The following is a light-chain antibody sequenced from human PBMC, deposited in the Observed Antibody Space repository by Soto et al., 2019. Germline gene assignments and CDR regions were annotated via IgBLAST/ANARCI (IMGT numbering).Light chain of an antibody. J-gene: IGKJ1*01. CDR3: QQHNSYPRT. Sequence: HGPGPSLHCSSSWNAGVPYRFSGSASGTEFTLAISGLQSEDFAIYYCQQHNSYPRTFGQGTKV. V-gene: IGKV3D-15*01. CDR2: CSS.